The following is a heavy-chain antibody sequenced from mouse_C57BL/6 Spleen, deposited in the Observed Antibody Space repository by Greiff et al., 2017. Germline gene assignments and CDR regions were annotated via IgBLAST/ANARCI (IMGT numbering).Heavy chain of an antibody. CDR2: ISSGGSYT. D-gene: IGHD2-2*01. CDR1: GFTFSSYG. V-gene: IGHV5-6*01. Sequence: EVNVVESGGDLVKPGGSLKLSCAASGFTFSSYGMSWVRQTPDKRLEWVATISSGGSYTYYPDSVKGRFTISRDNAKNTLYLQMSSLKSEDTAMYYCAREGSTMVTTGFAYWGQGTLVTVSA. CDR3: AREGSTMVTTGFAY. J-gene: IGHJ3*01.